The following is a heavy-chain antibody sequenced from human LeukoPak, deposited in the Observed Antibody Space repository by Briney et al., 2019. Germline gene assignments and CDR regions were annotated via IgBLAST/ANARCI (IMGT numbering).Heavy chain of an antibody. Sequence: TGGSLRLSCAASGFTFSSYWMSWVRQAPGKGLEWVAVISYDGSSKYYADSVKGRFTISRDNSKNTLYLQMNSLRAEDTAVYYCARLGEGDGGTLVRYYYYYMDVWGKGTTVTVSS. J-gene: IGHJ6*03. CDR1: GFTFSSYW. CDR2: ISYDGSSK. CDR3: ARLGEGDGGTLVRYYYYYMDV. D-gene: IGHD1-1*01. V-gene: IGHV3-30*03.